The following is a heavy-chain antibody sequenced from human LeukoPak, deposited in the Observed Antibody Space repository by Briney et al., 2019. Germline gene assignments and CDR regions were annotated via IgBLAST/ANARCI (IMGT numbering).Heavy chain of an antibody. J-gene: IGHJ4*02. CDR2: ISDSGTIM. D-gene: IGHD4-17*01. CDR3: ASHYGDYVWGNF. CDR1: GFTFSRYE. Sequence: AGSLRLSCAASGFTFSRYEMNWVRQAPGKGLEWVSYISDSGTIMSYADSVKGRFTISRDNAKNSLYLQMNSLRAEDTAVYYCASHYGDYVWGNFWGQGTLVTVSS. V-gene: IGHV3-48*03.